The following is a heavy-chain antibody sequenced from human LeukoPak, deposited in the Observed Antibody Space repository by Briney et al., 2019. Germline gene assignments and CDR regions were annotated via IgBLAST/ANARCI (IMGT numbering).Heavy chain of an antibody. J-gene: IGHJ3*02. CDR1: GGSFSGYY. V-gene: IGHV4-34*01. CDR3: ARGSPRSSGSYYVRVLAFDI. D-gene: IGHD1-26*01. Sequence: SETLSLTCAVYGGSFSGYYWSWIRQPPGKGLEWIGEINHSGSTNYNPSLKSRVTISVDTSKNQFSLKLSSVTAADTAVYYCARGSPRSSGSYYVRVLAFDIWGQGTMVTVSS. CDR2: INHSGST.